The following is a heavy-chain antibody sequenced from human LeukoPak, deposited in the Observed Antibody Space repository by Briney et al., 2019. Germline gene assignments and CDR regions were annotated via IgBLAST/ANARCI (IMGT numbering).Heavy chain of an antibody. D-gene: IGHD6-19*01. CDR3: ARDEAYSSGWYGDY. V-gene: IGHV3-69-1*01. J-gene: IGHJ4*02. Sequence: GGSLRLSCSASAFAFTNYAMNWVRQAPGKGLEWVSSISSSSFIYYADSVKGRFTISRDNAKNSLYLQMNSLRAEDTAVYYCARDEAYSSGWYGDYWGQGTLVTVSS. CDR1: AFAFTNYA. CDR2: ISSSSFI.